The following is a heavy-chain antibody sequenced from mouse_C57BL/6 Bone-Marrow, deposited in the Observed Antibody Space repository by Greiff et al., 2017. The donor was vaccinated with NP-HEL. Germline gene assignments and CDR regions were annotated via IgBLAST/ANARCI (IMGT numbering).Heavy chain of an antibody. D-gene: IGHD1-1*01. CDR3: ARSSYYGSPFDY. CDR1: GYTFTSYW. V-gene: IGHV1-50*01. CDR2: IDPSDSYT. Sequence: QVQLQQPGAELVKPGASVKLSCKASGYTFTSYWMQRVKQRPGQGLEWIGEIDPSDSYTNYNQKFKGKATLTVDTSSSTAYMQLSSLTSEDSAVYYCARSSYYGSPFDYWGQGTTLTVSS. J-gene: IGHJ2*01.